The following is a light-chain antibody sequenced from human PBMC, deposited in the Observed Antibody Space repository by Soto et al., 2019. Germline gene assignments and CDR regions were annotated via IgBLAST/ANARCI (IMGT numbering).Light chain of an antibody. CDR3: AAWDDNLNGPL. CDR2: SDD. V-gene: IGLV1-44*01. CDR1: NSNIGRYS. J-gene: IGLJ3*02. Sequence: QSALTRPPSLSGTPGQRVTIACSGSNSNIGRYSVNWYQHFPGTAPKILIYSDDERPSGVPARFSGSKSGTSASLAISGLQSEDEAEYYCAAWDDNLNGPLFGGGTKLTVL.